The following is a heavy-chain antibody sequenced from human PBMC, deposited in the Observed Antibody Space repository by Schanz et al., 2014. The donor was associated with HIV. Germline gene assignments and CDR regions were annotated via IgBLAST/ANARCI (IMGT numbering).Heavy chain of an antibody. V-gene: IGHV3-23*01. CDR3: AKPEYDSSGNSQSHFDY. CDR1: GFTFSNYA. J-gene: IGHJ4*02. D-gene: IGHD3-22*01. CDR2: ISESGGRT. Sequence: EVQLLESGGGLVQPGGSLRLSCAASGFTFSNYAMSWVRQAPGKGLEWVSSISESGGRTYYADSVNGRFTISRDNSKNTLYLQXXXLRXXXTAVYYCAKPEYDSSGNSQSHFDYWGQGTLVTVSS.